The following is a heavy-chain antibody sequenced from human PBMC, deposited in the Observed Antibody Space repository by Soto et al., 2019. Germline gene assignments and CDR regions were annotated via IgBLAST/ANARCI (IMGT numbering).Heavy chain of an antibody. J-gene: IGHJ4*02. Sequence: ASVKVSCKASGYTFTSYGISWVRQAPGQGLEWMGWISAYNGNTNYAQKLQGRVTMTTDTSTSTAYMELRSLRYDDKAVYYCATGGYCSGGSCYSHLQYFDYWGQGTLVTVSS. CDR2: ISAYNGNT. CDR3: ATGGYCSGGSCYSHLQYFDY. CDR1: GYTFTSYG. V-gene: IGHV1-18*04. D-gene: IGHD2-15*01.